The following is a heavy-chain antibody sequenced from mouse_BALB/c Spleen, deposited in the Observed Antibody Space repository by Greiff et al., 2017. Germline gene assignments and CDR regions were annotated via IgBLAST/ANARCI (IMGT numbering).Heavy chain of an antibody. V-gene: IGHV5-9-4*01. J-gene: IGHJ2*01. CDR1: GFTFSSYA. Sequence: EVKLMESGGGLVKPGGSLKLSCAASGFTFSSYAMSWVRQSPEKRLEWVAEISSGGSYTYYPDTVTGRFTISRDNAKNTLYLEMSSLRSEDTAMYYCARDYYGSSFDYWGQGTTLTVSS. D-gene: IGHD1-1*01. CDR3: ARDYYGSSFDY. CDR2: ISSGGSYT.